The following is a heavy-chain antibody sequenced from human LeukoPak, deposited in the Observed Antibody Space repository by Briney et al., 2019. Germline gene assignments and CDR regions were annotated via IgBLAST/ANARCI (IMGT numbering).Heavy chain of an antibody. CDR2: ISYDGTDK. Sequence: SGGSLRLSCAASGFTFTTFPMHWVRQPPGKGLEWVAVISYDGTDKYYADSVKGRFTISRDNSKSTLYLQMDSLRAEDTAVYYCASPNSMAGTHYFHDWGQGTLVTVSS. CDR3: ASPNSMAGTHYFHD. J-gene: IGHJ4*02. V-gene: IGHV3-30*04. D-gene: IGHD6-19*01. CDR1: GFTFTTFP.